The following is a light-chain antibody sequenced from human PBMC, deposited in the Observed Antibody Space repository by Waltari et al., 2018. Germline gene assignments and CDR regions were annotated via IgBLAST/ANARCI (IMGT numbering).Light chain of an antibody. Sequence: DIQMTQSPSSLAASVGDRVTITCQASQDITIYLNWYQQKPGKAPKLLIYDTSKLETGVPSRFSGSGSGTHFTFTISSLQPEDVAVYYCQQYYSAPNTFGQGTKLEIK. CDR1: QDITIY. V-gene: IGKV1-33*01. CDR2: DTS. CDR3: QQYYSAPNT. J-gene: IGKJ2*01.